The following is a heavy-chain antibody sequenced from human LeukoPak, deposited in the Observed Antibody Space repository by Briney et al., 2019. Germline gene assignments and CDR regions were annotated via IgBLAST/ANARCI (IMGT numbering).Heavy chain of an antibody. CDR3: ARERARTFDY. V-gene: IGHV3-21*01. J-gene: IGHJ4*02. CDR2: ISSSSSYI. CDR1: GFTFSSYS. Sequence: GGSLRLSCAASGFTFSSYSVNWVRQAPGKGLEWVSSISSSSSYIYYADSVKGRFTISRDNVKNSLYLQMNSLRAEDTAVYYCARERARTFDYWGQGTLVTVSS.